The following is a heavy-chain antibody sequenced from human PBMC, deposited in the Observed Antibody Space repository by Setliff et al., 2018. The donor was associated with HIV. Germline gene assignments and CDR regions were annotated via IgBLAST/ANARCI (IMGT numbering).Heavy chain of an antibody. J-gene: IGHJ4*02. Sequence: GESLRLSCAASGFTFSNYWMSWVRQAPGKGLEWVANIKEDGSEKYYVDSVKGRFTISRDNAKNSLYLQMNSLRAEGTAVYYCARDHSITPPHWGQVTLVTVSS. CDR3: ARDHSITPPH. D-gene: IGHD3-3*02. V-gene: IGHV3-7*03. CDR2: IKEDGSEK. CDR1: GFTFSNYW.